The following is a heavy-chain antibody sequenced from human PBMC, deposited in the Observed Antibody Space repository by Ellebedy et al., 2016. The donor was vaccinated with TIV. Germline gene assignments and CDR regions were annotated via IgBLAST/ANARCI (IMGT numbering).Heavy chain of an antibody. CDR3: VKGAYPVPTVMAV. V-gene: IGHV3-30*02. CDR1: GFSTSG. D-gene: IGHD3-16*01. J-gene: IGHJ6*02. Sequence: GESLKISCATSGFSTSGMHWVRQAPGKGLEWVAFIRSDGSNKYYADSVEGRFTISRDNSRNTRALQMTRLGAEDTARYYCVKGAYPVPTVMAVWGQGTVVIVSS. CDR2: IRSDGSNK.